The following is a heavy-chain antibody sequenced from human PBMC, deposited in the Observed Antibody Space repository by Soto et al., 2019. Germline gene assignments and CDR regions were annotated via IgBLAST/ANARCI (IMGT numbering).Heavy chain of an antibody. J-gene: IGHJ3*02. CDR3: ARDRGRDGYNHAFDI. V-gene: IGHV1-46*01. CDR1: GYTFTSYY. Sequence: VKVSCKASGYTFTSYYMHWVRQAPGQGLEWMGIINPSGGSTSYAQKFQGRVTMTRDTSTSTVYMELSSLRSEDTAVYYCARDRGRDGYNHAFDISGPGTMVTV. CDR2: INPSGGST. D-gene: IGHD5-12*01.